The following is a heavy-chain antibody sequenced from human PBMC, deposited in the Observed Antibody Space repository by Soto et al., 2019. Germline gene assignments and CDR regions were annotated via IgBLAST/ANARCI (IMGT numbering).Heavy chain of an antibody. J-gene: IGHJ6*02. Sequence: SETLSLTCTVSGGSISSSSYYWGWIRQPPGKGLEWIGSIYYSGSTYYNPSLKSRVTISVDTSKNQFSLKLSSVTAADTAVYYCARHVDCSSTSCYTPFGFWDYYYGMDVWGQGTTVTAP. CDR2: IYYSGST. D-gene: IGHD2-2*02. CDR3: ARHVDCSSTSCYTPFGFWDYYYGMDV. V-gene: IGHV4-39*01. CDR1: GGSISSSSYY.